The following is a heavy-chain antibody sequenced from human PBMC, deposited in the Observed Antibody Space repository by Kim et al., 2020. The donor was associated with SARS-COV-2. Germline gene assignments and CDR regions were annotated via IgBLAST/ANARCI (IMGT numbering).Heavy chain of an antibody. V-gene: IGHV1-18*01. Sequence: ASVKVSCKASGYTFTSYGISWVRQAPGQGLEWMGWISAYNGNTNYAQKLQGRVTMTTDTSTSTAYMELRSLRSDDTAVYYCARDSPPLRLGELSLIKPKVFDYWGQGTLVTVSS. D-gene: IGHD3-16*02. CDR2: ISAYNGNT. J-gene: IGHJ4*02. CDR3: ARDSPPLRLGELSLIKPKVFDY. CDR1: GYTFTSYG.